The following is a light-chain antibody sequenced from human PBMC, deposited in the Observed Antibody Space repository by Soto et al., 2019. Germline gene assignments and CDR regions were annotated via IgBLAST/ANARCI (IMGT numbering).Light chain of an antibody. J-gene: IGKJ3*01. CDR2: DAS. V-gene: IGKV3-11*01. CDR1: QSVSGY. Sequence: EIVLTQSPATLSLSPGERATLSCRASQSVSGYLAWYQQKPGQTPRLLISDASNRAAGIPARFSGSGSGTDFTLTISRLEPDDFAVYFCQQRSSSPTFGPGTKLDIK. CDR3: QQRSSSPT.